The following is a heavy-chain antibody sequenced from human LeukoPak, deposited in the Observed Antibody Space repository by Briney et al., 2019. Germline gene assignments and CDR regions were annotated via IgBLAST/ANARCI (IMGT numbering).Heavy chain of an antibody. Sequence: ASVTVSCTVSGYTLTELSMHWVRQAPGKGLEWMGGFDPEDGETIYAQKFQGRVTMTEDTSTDTAYMELSSLRSEDTAVYYCADLPLKYCGGDCYSPRGSWGQGTLVTVSS. CDR3: ADLPLKYCGGDCYSPRGS. CDR1: GYTLTELS. V-gene: IGHV1-24*01. CDR2: FDPEDGET. J-gene: IGHJ4*02. D-gene: IGHD2-21*02.